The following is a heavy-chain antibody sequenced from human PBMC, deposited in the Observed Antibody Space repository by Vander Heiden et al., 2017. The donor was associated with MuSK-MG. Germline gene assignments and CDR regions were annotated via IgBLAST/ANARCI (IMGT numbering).Heavy chain of an antibody. CDR2: IVVGSGDT. CDR3: AATYGDYRYFDL. CDR1: GFTFSNSA. J-gene: IGHJ2*01. V-gene: IGHV1-58*02. Sequence: QMQLVQSGPEVTKPGTSVKVSCKASGFTFSNSAMQWVRQARGQRLEWIGWIVVGSGDTNYAQKFQERVTITRDMSTSTAYMELRSLRSEDTAVYYCAATYGDYRYFDLWGRGTLVTVSS. D-gene: IGHD4-17*01.